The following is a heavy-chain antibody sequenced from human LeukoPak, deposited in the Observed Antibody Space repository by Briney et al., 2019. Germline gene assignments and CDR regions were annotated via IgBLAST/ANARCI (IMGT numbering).Heavy chain of an antibody. CDR3: ARGQGATIRYYGMDV. V-gene: IGHV1-69*13. D-gene: IGHD5-12*01. Sequence: SVKVSCKASGYTFTNYHIAWVRQAPGQGLEWMGRIIPIFGTANYAQKFQGRVTITADESTSTAYMELSSLRSEDTAVYYCARGQGATIRYYGMDVWGQGTTVTVSS. CDR2: IIPIFGTA. J-gene: IGHJ6*02. CDR1: GYTFTNYH.